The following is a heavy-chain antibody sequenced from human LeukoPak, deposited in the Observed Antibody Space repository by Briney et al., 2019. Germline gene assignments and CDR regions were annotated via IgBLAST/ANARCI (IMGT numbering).Heavy chain of an antibody. Sequence: GESLRISCKGSGYSFTSYWISWVRQMPGKGLEWMGRIDPSDSYTNYSPSFQGHVTISADKSISTAYLQWSSLKAPDTAMYYCASRYCSSTSCYVFAFDIWGQGTMVTVSS. CDR1: GYSFTSYW. V-gene: IGHV5-10-1*01. CDR3: ASRYCSSTSCYVFAFDI. J-gene: IGHJ3*02. D-gene: IGHD2-2*01. CDR2: IDPSDSYT.